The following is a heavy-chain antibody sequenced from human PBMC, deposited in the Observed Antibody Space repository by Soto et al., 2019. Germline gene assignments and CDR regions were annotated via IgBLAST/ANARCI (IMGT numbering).Heavy chain of an antibody. D-gene: IGHD5-18*01. CDR2: ISSSGSTI. CDR3: ARDRRGYSYGDAFDI. J-gene: IGHJ3*02. CDR1: GFTFSSYE. V-gene: IGHV3-48*03. Sequence: GGSLRLSCAASGFTFSSYEMNWVRQAPGKGLEWVSYISSSGSTIYYADSVKGRFTISRDNAKNSLYLQMNSLRAEDTAVYYCARDRRGYSYGDAFDIWGQGTMVTVS.